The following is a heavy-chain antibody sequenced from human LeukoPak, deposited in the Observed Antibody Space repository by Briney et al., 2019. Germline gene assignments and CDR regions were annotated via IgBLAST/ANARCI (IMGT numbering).Heavy chain of an antibody. Sequence: GGSLRLSCAASGFTVSSNYMSWVRQAPGKGPEWVSGITGSGGRTYYADSVKGRFTISRDNSKNTLYLQMNSLRAEDTAMYYCAKRDYSDSSTYAPLFDYWGQGTLVTVSS. CDR2: ITGSGGRT. CDR3: AKRDYSDSSTYAPLFDY. J-gene: IGHJ4*02. D-gene: IGHD3-22*01. V-gene: IGHV3-23*01. CDR1: GFTVSSNY.